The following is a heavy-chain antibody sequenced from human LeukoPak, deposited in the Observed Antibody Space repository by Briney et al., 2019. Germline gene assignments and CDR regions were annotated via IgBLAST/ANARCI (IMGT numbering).Heavy chain of an antibody. V-gene: IGHV1-2*02. D-gene: IGHD1-26*01. CDR1: GYTFTSYD. CDR2: INPNSGGT. J-gene: IGHJ6*02. CDR3: ARDRPKGVGVYYYYGMDV. Sequence: ASVKVSCKASGYTFTSYDINWVRQAPGQGLEWMGWINPNSGGTNYAQKFQGRVTMTRDTSISTAYMELSRLRSDDTAVYYCARDRPKGVGVYYYYGMDVWGQGTTVTVSS.